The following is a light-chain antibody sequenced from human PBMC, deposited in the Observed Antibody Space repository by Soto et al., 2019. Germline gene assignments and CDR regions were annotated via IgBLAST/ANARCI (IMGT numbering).Light chain of an antibody. CDR2: EGS. CDR3: CSYVGGTSWV. CDR1: SSDVGSYNL. V-gene: IGLV2-23*01. Sequence: QSVLTQPASGSGSPGQSITISCTGTSSDVGSYNLVSWYQQHPGKAPKLLIYEGSKRPSGVSNRFSGSKSGNTASLTISGLQSEDEADYYCCSYVGGTSWVFGGGTKLTVL. J-gene: IGLJ3*02.